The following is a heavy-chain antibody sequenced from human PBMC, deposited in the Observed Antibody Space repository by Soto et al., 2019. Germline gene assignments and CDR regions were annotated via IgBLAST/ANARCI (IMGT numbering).Heavy chain of an antibody. Sequence: SVKVSCKASGFTFTRSAVQWVRQACGQRLEWIGWIVVGSGDTNSAQKFQERVTITRGMSTSIAYIELSSLRSEDTAVYYCARDLYDSSGPGPFDIWGQGTMVTVSS. CDR2: IVVGSGDT. CDR1: GFTFTRSA. J-gene: IGHJ3*02. D-gene: IGHD3-22*01. V-gene: IGHV1-58*01. CDR3: ARDLYDSSGPGPFDI.